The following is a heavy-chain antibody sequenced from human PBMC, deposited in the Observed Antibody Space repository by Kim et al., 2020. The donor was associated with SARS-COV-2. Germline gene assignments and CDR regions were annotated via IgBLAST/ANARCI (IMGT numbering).Heavy chain of an antibody. CDR1: GGSISSSSYY. J-gene: IGHJ3*02. CDR3: ARRGFDTSVPDI. V-gene: IGHV4-39*02. Sequence: SETLSLTCNVSGGSISSSSYYWGWIRQPPGKGLEWIGSMYYFENSFYNPSLKSRVTISVDTSKYHFSLKLTSVTAADTAVYYCARRGFDTSVPDIWGQGTMVTVSS. CDR2: MYYFENS. D-gene: IGHD3-22*01.